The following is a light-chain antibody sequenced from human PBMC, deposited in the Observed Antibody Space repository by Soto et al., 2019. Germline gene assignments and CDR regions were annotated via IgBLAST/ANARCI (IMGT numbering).Light chain of an antibody. Sequence: DIQMTQSPSSLSASVGDRVTITCRASQNINTYLNWYQQKPGKAPKLLIYAASSLQSGVPSRFSGSGSGTDFTLTISSLQPEDSATYYCQQSYNTPLTFGGGTKVEIK. CDR2: AAS. J-gene: IGKJ4*01. V-gene: IGKV1-39*01. CDR1: QNINTY. CDR3: QQSYNTPLT.